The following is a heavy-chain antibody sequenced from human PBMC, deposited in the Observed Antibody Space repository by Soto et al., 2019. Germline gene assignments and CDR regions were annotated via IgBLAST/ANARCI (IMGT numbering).Heavy chain of an antibody. J-gene: IGHJ5*02. CDR1: GGTVASSHW. CDR2: VYHTGDT. CDR3: ARGIVTAGVNNYFVP. Sequence: PSETLSLTCGVSGGTVASSHWWSWVRQSPGGGLEWIGNVYHTGDTNLNPSLQSRVTISVDKSNNQFSLRLNSLTAADTAVYFCARGIVTAGVNNYFVPWGPGTLVTVSS. D-gene: IGHD2-21*02. V-gene: IGHV4-4*02.